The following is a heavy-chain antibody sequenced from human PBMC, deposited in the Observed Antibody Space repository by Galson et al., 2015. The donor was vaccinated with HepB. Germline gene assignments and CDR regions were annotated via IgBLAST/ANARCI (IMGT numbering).Heavy chain of an antibody. CDR3: VKDPRFGESLDY. V-gene: IGHV3-23*01. J-gene: IGHJ4*02. Sequence: SLRLSCAASGFTFSSYAMSWVRQAPGKGLEWVSAISGSGGSTYYADSVKGRFTISRDNSKNTLYLQMSSLRAEDTAVYYCVKDPRFGESLDYWGQGTLVTVSS. CDR2: ISGSGGST. D-gene: IGHD3-10*01. CDR1: GFTFSSYA.